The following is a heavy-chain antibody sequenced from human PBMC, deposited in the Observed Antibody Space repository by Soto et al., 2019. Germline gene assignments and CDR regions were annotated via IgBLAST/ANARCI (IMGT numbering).Heavy chain of an antibody. CDR1: GFSFNTAGLG. Sequence: QITLKESGPTLVKPTQTLTLTCSFSGFSFNTAGLGVGWIRQPPGKALEWLALIYWNDDGRYNPSLKSRLTISHDSSKNQVVLTMTNMDPVDTATYSCVHLYNWNYMTTVDYWGRGILVSVSS. D-gene: IGHD1-7*01. CDR2: IYWNDDG. CDR3: VHLYNWNYMTTVDY. J-gene: IGHJ4*02. V-gene: IGHV2-5*01.